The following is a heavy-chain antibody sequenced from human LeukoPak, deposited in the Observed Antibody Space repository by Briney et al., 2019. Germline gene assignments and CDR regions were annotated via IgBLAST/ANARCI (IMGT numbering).Heavy chain of an antibody. J-gene: IGHJ4*02. CDR2: IVVGSGNT. V-gene: IGHV1-58*01. CDR1: GFTFTSSA. CDR3: AADQRGAQGPFANY. D-gene: IGHD3-9*01. Sequence: SVKVSCKASGFTFTSSAVQWVRQARGQRLEWIGWIVVGSGNTNYAQKFQERVTITRDMSTSTAYMELSSLRSEDTAVYYCAADQRGAQGPFANYWGQGTLVTVSS.